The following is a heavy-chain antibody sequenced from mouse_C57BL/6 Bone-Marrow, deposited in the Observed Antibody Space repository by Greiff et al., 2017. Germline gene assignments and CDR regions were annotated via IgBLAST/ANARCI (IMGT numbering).Heavy chain of an antibody. CDR3: AKPQYYCGSSYDYAMDY. CDR2: IWRGGST. CDR1: GFSLTSYG. J-gene: IGHJ4*01. D-gene: IGHD1-1*01. Sequence: VQLQESGPGLVQPSQSLSITCTVSGFSLTSYGVHWVRQSPGKGLEWLGVIWRGGSTNYTAAFMSRLSITKDNSKSQVFFKMNSLQADDTAIYYCAKPQYYCGSSYDYAMDYWGQGTSVTVSA. V-gene: IGHV2-5*01.